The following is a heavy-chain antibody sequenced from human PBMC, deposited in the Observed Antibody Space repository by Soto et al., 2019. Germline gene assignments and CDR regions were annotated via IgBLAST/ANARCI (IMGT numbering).Heavy chain of an antibody. V-gene: IGHV6-1*01. Sequence: SQTLSLTCAISGDSVSSNSAAWNWIRQSPSRGLEWLGRTYYRSKWYNDYAVFVKSRITINPDTSKNQFSLQLNSVTHEDTAVYYCARDATVYCSGGSCYSGWFDPWGQGTLVTVSS. CDR1: GDSVSSNSAA. D-gene: IGHD2-15*01. CDR3: ARDATVYCSGGSCYSGWFDP. J-gene: IGHJ5*02. CDR2: TYYRSKWYN.